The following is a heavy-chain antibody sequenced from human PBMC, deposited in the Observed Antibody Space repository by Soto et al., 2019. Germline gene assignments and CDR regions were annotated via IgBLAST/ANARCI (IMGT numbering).Heavy chain of an antibody. CDR2: IHYSGST. J-gene: IGHJ4*01. CDR3: ARYSAASGTYYFDY. CDR1: GGSISTYY. Sequence: SETLSLTCTVSGGSISTYYWSWIRQPPGKGLEWIGYIHYSGSTNYNPSLRSRVTMSLDKSKNQLSLILYSVTAADTGVYYCARYSAASGTYYFDYWGQGTLVTVSS. V-gene: IGHV4-59*12. D-gene: IGHD6-13*01.